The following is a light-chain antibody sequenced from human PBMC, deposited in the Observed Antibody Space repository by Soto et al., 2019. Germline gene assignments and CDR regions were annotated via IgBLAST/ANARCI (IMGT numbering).Light chain of an antibody. V-gene: IGKV3-20*01. Sequence: EIVLTQSPGTLSLSPGERATLSCRASQSVSSNYLAWYQQKPGQAPRVLIYGASSRATGIPDRFSGSGSGTDFTLTIRRLEPEDFAVYYCQQYGTSPRTFGQGTKVEVK. CDR2: GAS. CDR3: QQYGTSPRT. CDR1: QSVSSNY. J-gene: IGKJ1*01.